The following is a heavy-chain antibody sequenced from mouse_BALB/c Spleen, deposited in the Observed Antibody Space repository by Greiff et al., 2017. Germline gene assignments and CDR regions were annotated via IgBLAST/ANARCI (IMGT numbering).Heavy chain of an antibody. D-gene: IGHD2-3*01. Sequence: EVQRVESGGGLVQPKGSLKLSCAASGFTFNTYAMNWVRQAPGKGLEWVARIRSKSNNYATYYADSVKDRFTISRDDSQSMLYLQMNNLKTEDTAMYYCVRLYDGYYEVMDYWGQGTSVTVSS. CDR1: GFTFNTYA. V-gene: IGHV10-1*02. CDR2: IRSKSNNYAT. J-gene: IGHJ4*01. CDR3: VRLYDGYYEVMDY.